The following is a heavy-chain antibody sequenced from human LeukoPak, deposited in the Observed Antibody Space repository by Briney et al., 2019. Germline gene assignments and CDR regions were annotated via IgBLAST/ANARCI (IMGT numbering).Heavy chain of an antibody. CDR1: AFTFSSYW. J-gene: IGHJ6*03. CDR3: ARGLVVVPSAIRTYYYYYMDV. D-gene: IGHD2-2*02. CDR2: ISDGSTYI. V-gene: IGHV3-21*01. Sequence: GGSLRLSCAASAFTFSSYWMHWVRQAPGKGLEWVSSISDGSTYIYYADSVKGRFTISRDNAENSLFLQINSLRADDTAVYYCARGLVVVPSAIRTYYYYYMDVWGKGTTVTVSS.